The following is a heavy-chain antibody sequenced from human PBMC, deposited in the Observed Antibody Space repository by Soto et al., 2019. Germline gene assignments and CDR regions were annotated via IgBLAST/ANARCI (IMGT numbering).Heavy chain of an antibody. D-gene: IGHD2-2*01. CDR3: ARGERDCSSTSCYFHYYYYYMDV. CDR2: MNPNSGNT. V-gene: IGHV1-8*01. J-gene: IGHJ6*03. CDR1: GYTFTSYD. Sequence: GASVKVSCKASGYTFTSYDINWVRQATGQGLEWMGWMNPNSGNTGYAQKFQGRVTMTRNISISTAYMELSSLRSEDTAVYYCARGERDCSSTSCYFHYYYYYMDVWGKGTTVTVSS.